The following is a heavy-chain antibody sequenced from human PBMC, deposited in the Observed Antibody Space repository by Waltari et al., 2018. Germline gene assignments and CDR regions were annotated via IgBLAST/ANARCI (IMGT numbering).Heavy chain of an antibody. D-gene: IGHD2-15*01. CDR3: ARGLRLTQLDIVVVVAPNWFDP. J-gene: IGHJ5*02. Sequence: QVQLQQWGAGLLKPSETLSLTCAVYGGSFSGYYWSWIRQPPGKGLEWIGEINHSGSTNYTPSLKSRVTISVDTSKNQFSLKLSSVTAADTAVYYCARGLRLTQLDIVVVVAPNWFDPWGQGTLVTVSS. V-gene: IGHV4-34*01. CDR2: INHSGST. CDR1: GGSFSGYY.